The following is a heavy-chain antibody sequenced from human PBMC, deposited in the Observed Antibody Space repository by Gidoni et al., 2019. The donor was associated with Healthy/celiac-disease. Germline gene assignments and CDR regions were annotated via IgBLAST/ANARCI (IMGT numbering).Heavy chain of an antibody. Sequence: QVQLVQSGAAVKKPGSSVKVSCKASGGTFSSYAISWVRQAPGQGLEWMGGIIPIFGTANYAQKFQGRVTITADESTSTAYMELSSLRSEDTAVYYCASSYSNYVPDYYYYGMDVWGQGTTVTVSS. CDR2: IIPIFGTA. J-gene: IGHJ6*02. CDR1: GGTFSSYA. D-gene: IGHD4-4*01. CDR3: ASSYSNYVPDYYYYGMDV. V-gene: IGHV1-69*01.